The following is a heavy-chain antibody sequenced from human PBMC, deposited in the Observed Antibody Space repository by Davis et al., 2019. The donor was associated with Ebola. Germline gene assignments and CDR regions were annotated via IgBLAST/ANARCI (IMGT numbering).Heavy chain of an antibody. CDR2: INPNSGGT. V-gene: IGHV1-2*06. Sequence: ASVKVSCKASGYSFKNYAISWVRQAPGQGLEWMGRINPNSGGTNYAQKFQGRVTMNRDTSISTAYMELNRLRSDDTAVYYCARMDYFDYWGQGTLVTVSS. CDR1: GYSFKNYA. D-gene: IGHD5-24*01. J-gene: IGHJ4*02. CDR3: ARMDYFDY.